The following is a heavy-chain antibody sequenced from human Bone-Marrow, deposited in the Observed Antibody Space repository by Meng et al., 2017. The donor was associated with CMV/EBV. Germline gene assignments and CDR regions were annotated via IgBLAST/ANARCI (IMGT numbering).Heavy chain of an antibody. Sequence: GESLKISCAASGFTFSSYGMHWVRQAPGKGLEWVAFIRYDGSNNYYVDSVKGRFTISRDSSKNTLYLQMNSLRAEDTAVYYCARGELELRGAFDPWGQGTLVTVYS. J-gene: IGHJ5*02. CDR3: ARGELELRGAFDP. D-gene: IGHD1-7*01. CDR1: GFTFSSYG. CDR2: IRYDGSNN. V-gene: IGHV3-30*02.